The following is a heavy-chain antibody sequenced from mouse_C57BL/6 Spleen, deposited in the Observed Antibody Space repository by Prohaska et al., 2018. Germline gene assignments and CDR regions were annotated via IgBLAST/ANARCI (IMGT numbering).Heavy chain of an antibody. D-gene: IGHD1-1*01. CDR2: INPNNGGT. V-gene: IGHV1-26*01. CDR1: GYTFTDYY. Sequence: EVQLQQSGPELVKPGASVKISCKASGYTFTDYYMNWVKQSHGKSLEGSGDINPNNGGTSDNQKFKGKATLTVDKSSSTAYMELRSLTSEDSAVYYCARGYYGSSHYFDYWGQGTTLTVSS. CDR3: ARGYYGSSHYFDY. J-gene: IGHJ2*01.